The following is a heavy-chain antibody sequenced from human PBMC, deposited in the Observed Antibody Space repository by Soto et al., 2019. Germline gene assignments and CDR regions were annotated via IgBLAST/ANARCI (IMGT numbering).Heavy chain of an antibody. Sequence: LGESLKVSCKGSGYSFTNYWIAWVRQMPGRGLEWMGIIYPGDSDTKYSPSFQGQVTISADKSITTSYLQWSSLKASDSAMYYCARGRFHYYGMDVWGQGTTVTVSS. CDR1: GYSFTNYW. CDR2: IYPGDSDT. J-gene: IGHJ6*02. D-gene: IGHD2-21*01. CDR3: ARGRFHYYGMDV. V-gene: IGHV5-51*01.